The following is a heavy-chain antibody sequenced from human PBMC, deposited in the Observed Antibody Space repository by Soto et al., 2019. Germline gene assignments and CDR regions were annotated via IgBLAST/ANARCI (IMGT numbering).Heavy chain of an antibody. J-gene: IGHJ6*02. D-gene: IGHD6-6*01. CDR1: GYTFTSYY. Sequence: QVQLVQSGAEVQKPGASVKVSCKASGYTFTSYYMHWVRQAPGQGLEWMGIINPSGGSTSYAQKYQGRVTMTRDTTTSTGYMELSSLRSEDTAVYYGARGGGTSSSSEGHYYGMDVWGQGTTVTVSS. CDR3: ARGGGTSSSSEGHYYGMDV. CDR2: INPSGGST. V-gene: IGHV1-46*01.